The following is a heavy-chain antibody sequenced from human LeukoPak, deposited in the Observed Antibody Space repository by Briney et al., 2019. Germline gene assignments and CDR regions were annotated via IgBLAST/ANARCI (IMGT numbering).Heavy chain of an antibody. D-gene: IGHD3-16*01. V-gene: IGHV3-9*01. CDR1: GFTFDDYA. J-gene: IGHJ4*02. CDR3: ARDGFGTGSN. CDR2: ISWNSASI. Sequence: HPGGSLRLSCTASGFTFDDYAMHWVRQAPGKGLEWVSGISWNSASIEYADSVKGRFTISRDNAKNSLYLQMSSLRAEDTALYYCARDGFGTGSNWGQGTLVTVSS.